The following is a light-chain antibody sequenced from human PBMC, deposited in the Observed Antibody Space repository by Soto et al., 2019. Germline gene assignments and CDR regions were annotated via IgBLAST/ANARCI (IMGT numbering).Light chain of an antibody. CDR3: SSYTNSSTPPWV. CDR2: EVS. Sequence: QSALTQPASVSGSPGQSITISCTGTSSDIGGYESVSWYQEHPGKAPKLIIYEVSDRPSGVSNRFSGSRFANTASLTISGLQAEDEAYYYCSSYTNSSTPPWVFGTGTKLTVL. CDR1: SSDIGGYES. V-gene: IGLV2-14*01. J-gene: IGLJ1*01.